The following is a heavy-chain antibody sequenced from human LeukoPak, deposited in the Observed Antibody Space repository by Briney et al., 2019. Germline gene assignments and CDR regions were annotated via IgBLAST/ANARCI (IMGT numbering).Heavy chain of an antibody. V-gene: IGHV4-59*08. J-gene: IGHJ3*02. CDR3: ALRGYYGSGSYYKSEAFDI. Sequence: SETLSLTCTVSGGSISSYYWSWIRQPPGKGLEWIGYIYYSGSTNYNPSLKSRVTISVDTSKNQFSLKLSSVTAADTAVYYCALRGYYGSGSYYKSEAFDIWGQGTMVTVSS. CDR2: IYYSGST. D-gene: IGHD3-10*01. CDR1: GGSISSYY.